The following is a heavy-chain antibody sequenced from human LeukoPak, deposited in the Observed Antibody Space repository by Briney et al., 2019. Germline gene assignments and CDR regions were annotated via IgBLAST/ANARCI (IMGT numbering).Heavy chain of an antibody. CDR2: IYYSGST. Sequence: SETLSLTCTVSGGSISSSSYYWGWIRQPPGKGLEWIGSIYYSGSTYYNPSLKSRVTISVDTSKNQFSLKLRSVTAADTAVYYCASPCTTGVCYADYWGQGTLVTVSS. J-gene: IGHJ4*02. CDR1: GGSISSSSYY. V-gene: IGHV4-39*01. CDR3: ASPCTTGVCYADY. D-gene: IGHD2-8*01.